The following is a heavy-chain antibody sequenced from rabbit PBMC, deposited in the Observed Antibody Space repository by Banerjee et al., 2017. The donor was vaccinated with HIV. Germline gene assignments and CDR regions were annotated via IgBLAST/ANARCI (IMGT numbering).Heavy chain of an antibody. D-gene: IGHD4-1*01. CDR1: GFSFSSSYW. J-gene: IGHJ2*01. CDR3: ARGYNSGWIDAFDP. V-gene: IGHV1S45*01. CDR2: IYGSSSGST. Sequence: QQQLEESGGDLVKPEGSLTLTCTASGFSFSSSYWICWVRQAPGKGLEWIACIYGSSSGSTYYASWAKGRFTISKTSSTTVTLQMPSLTAADTATYFCARGYNSGWIDAFDPWGQGTLVTVS.